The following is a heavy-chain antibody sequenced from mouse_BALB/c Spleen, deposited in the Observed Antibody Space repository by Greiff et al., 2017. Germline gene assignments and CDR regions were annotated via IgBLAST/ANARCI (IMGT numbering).Heavy chain of an antibody. Sequence: EADGGLVQPKGSLKLSCAASGFTFNTNAMNWVRQAPGKGLEWVARIRSKSNNYATYYADSVKDRFTISRDDSQSMLYLQMNNLKTEDTAMYYCVRDYYAMDYWGQGTSVTVSS. CDR3: VRDYYAMDY. CDR1: GFTFNTNA. V-gene: IGHV10S3*01. J-gene: IGHJ4*01. CDR2: IRSKSNNYAT.